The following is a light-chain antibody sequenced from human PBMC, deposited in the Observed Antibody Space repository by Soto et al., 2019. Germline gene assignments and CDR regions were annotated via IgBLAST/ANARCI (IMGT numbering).Light chain of an antibody. CDR3: QKRTKWPAT. V-gene: IGKV3-11*01. J-gene: IGKJ1*01. CDR2: DTF. Sequence: EVVLTQSPATLSLSPGERVTLSCRASQSITGYLAWSQHKPGQAPRLLIYDTFKRATGIPARFSGSGSGTDFTLTISSLEPEDFATYVCQKRTKWPATFGRGTKVEMK. CDR1: QSITGY.